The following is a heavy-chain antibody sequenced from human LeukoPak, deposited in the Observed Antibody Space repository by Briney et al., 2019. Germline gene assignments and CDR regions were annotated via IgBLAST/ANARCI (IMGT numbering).Heavy chain of an antibody. CDR2: ISAYNGNT. Sequence: ASVKVSCKASGYTFTSYGISWVRQAPGQGLEWMGWISAYNGNTNYAQKFQGRVTITADKSTSTAYMELSSLRSEDTAVYYCASDQNTGTPSDYWGQGTLVTVSS. J-gene: IGHJ4*02. CDR3: ASDQNTGTPSDY. CDR1: GYTFTSYG. V-gene: IGHV1-18*01. D-gene: IGHD1-14*01.